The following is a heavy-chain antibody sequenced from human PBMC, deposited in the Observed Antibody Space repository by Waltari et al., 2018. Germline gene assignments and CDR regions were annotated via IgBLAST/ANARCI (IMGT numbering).Heavy chain of an antibody. D-gene: IGHD2-15*01. J-gene: IGHJ4*02. V-gene: IGHV3-66*04. CDR1: GFTVSTPY. CDR2: LYSGGGS. Sequence: EVQLVESGGGLVQPGGSLRLSWAASGFTVSTPYMNWVRQAPGKGLEWVSVLYSGGGSYYADSVKGRFTISRDNSKNTLYLQMDSLRAEDTAVYYCASQRWLVYWGQGTLVTVSS. CDR3: ASQRWLVY.